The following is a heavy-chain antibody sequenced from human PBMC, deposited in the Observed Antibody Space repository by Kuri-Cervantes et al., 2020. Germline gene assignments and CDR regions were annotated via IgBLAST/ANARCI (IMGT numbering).Heavy chain of an antibody. D-gene: IGHD3-16*01. J-gene: IGHJ2*01. Sequence: SETLSLTCAVSDYSISSGYYWGWIRQPPGKGLEWIGSIYHSGSTYYNPSLKSRVTISVDTSKNQFSLNLRSVTAADTAMYYCARRGGISVGRWYFDLWGRGTLVTVSS. CDR2: IYHSGST. V-gene: IGHV4-38-2*01. CDR1: DYSISSGYY. CDR3: ARRGGISVGRWYFDL.